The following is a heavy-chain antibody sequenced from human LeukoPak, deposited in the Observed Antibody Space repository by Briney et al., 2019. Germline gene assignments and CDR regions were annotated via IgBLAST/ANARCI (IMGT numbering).Heavy chain of an antibody. V-gene: IGHV4-59*01. Sequence: SETLSLTCTVSGGSISSYYWSWIRQPPGKGLKWIGYIHYSGSSNYNPSLKSRVTMSVDTSKNQFSLKLSSVTAADTAVYYCARASYYYEKRNYYYYMDVWGKGTTVTVSS. CDR1: GGSISSYY. CDR2: IHYSGSS. J-gene: IGHJ6*03. CDR3: ARASYYYEKRNYYYYMDV. D-gene: IGHD3-22*01.